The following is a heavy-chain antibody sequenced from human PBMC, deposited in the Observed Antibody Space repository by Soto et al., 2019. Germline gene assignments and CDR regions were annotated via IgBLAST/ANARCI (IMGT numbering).Heavy chain of an antibody. CDR3: AKGLRDMDV. CDR2: ISGSGGST. V-gene: IGHV3-23*01. D-gene: IGHD5-12*01. Sequence: EVQLLESGGGLVQPGGSLRLSCAVSGLTLSTYAMSTYAMTWVRQAPGKGLEWVSSISGSGGSTYSADSVKGRFTISRDNSKNTLYLQLNSLRAEDTAVYYCAKGLRDMDVWGRGTTVTVSS. J-gene: IGHJ6*02. CDR1: GLTLSTYAMSTYA.